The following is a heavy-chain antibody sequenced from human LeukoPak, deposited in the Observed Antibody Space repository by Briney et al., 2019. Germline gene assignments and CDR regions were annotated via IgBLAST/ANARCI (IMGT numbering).Heavy chain of an antibody. V-gene: IGHV3-33*01. CDR3: ARDSSPGCCSGGSCLFDP. CDR1: GFTFSSYG. Sequence: GGSLRLSCAASGFTFSSYGMHWVRQAPGKGLEWVAVICYDGSNKYYADSVKGRFTISRDNSKNTLYLQMNSLRAEDTAVYYCARDSSPGCCSGGSCLFDPWGQGTLVTVSS. J-gene: IGHJ5*02. CDR2: ICYDGSNK. D-gene: IGHD2-15*01.